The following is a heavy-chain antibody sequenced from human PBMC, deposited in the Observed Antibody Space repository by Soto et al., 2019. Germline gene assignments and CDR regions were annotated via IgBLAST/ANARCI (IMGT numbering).Heavy chain of an antibody. Sequence: TSETLCLTCTVFGAYISSYYCSWIRQPPGKGLEWIGYIYHSGSTYYNPSRKSRVTVSVDKSKNQFSLKLSSVTAGDTAVYYCAGSGYYHNSGMDVWVQGTTVTVSS. J-gene: IGHJ6*02. D-gene: IGHD3-22*01. CDR3: AGSGYYHNSGMDV. V-gene: IGHV4-59*04. CDR1: GAYISSYY. CDR2: IYHSGST.